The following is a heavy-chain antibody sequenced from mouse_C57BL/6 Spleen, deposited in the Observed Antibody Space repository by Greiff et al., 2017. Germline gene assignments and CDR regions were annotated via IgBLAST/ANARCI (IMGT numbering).Heavy chain of an antibody. CDR2: IDPSDSYT. V-gene: IGHV1-69*01. CDR3: ARSVTGWYFDV. J-gene: IGHJ1*03. Sequence: GQGLEWIGEIDPSDSYTNYNQKFKGKSTLTVDKSSSTAYMQLSSLTSEDSAVYYCARSVTGWYFDVWGTGTTVTVSS. D-gene: IGHD2-2*01.